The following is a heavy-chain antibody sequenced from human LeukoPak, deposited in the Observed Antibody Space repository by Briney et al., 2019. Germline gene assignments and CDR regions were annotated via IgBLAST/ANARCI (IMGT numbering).Heavy chain of an antibody. Sequence: SETLSLTCTVSGGSISGYYWSWIRQPPGKGLEWIGYIYSSGSTNYNPSLKSRVTISIDTSKNQFSLKLSSVTAADTAVYYCAREGTTVTHFDYWGQGTLVTVFS. CDR3: AREGTTVTHFDY. V-gene: IGHV4-59*01. CDR2: IYSSGST. J-gene: IGHJ4*02. CDR1: GGSISGYY. D-gene: IGHD4-11*01.